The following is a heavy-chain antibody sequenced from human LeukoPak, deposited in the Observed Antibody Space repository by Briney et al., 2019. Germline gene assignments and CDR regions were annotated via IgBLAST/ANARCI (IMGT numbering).Heavy chain of an antibody. CDR3: ARGLGGYHDY. V-gene: IGHV4-39*07. Sequence: PSETLSLTCTVSGGSISSSSYYWGWIRQPPGKGLEWIGSIYYSGSTYYNPSLKSRVTISVDTSKNQFSLKLSSVTAADTAVYYCARGLGGYHDYWGQGTLVTVSS. CDR1: GGSISSSSYY. D-gene: IGHD3-22*01. CDR2: IYYSGST. J-gene: IGHJ4*02.